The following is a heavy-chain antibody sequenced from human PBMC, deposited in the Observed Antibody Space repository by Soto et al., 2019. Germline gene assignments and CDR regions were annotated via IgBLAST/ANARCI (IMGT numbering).Heavy chain of an antibody. D-gene: IGHD2-2*03. CDR2: IDPSDSYT. J-gene: IGHJ6*02. Sequence: GESQKISCKGSGYSFTSYWISWARQMLGKGLVWMGSIDPSDSYTNYSPSFQGHVTISADKAISTAYLQWSSLKASDTAMYYCAIGYCSSTSCFLNYYYYGMDVWGQGTTVTVSS. CDR3: AIGYCSSTSCFLNYYYYGMDV. V-gene: IGHV5-10-1*01. CDR1: GYSFTSYW.